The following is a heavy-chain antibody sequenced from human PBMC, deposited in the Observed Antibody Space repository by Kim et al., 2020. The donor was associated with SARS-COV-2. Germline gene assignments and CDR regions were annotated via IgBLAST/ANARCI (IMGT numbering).Heavy chain of an antibody. CDR1: GGSISSYY. V-gene: IGHV4-59*13. D-gene: IGHD6-19*01. J-gene: IGHJ5*02. CDR3: ARDQVDSSGWRLNWFDP. Sequence: SETLSLTCTVSGGSISSYYWSWIRQPPGKGLEWIGYIYYSGSTNYNASLKSRVTISVDTSKNQFSLKLSSVTAADTAVYYCARDQVDSSGWRLNWFDPWGQGTLVTVSS. CDR2: IYYSGST.